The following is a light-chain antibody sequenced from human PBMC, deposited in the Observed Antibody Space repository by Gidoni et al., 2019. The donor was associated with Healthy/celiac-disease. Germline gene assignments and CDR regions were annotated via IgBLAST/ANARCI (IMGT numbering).Light chain of an antibody. V-gene: IGKV1-5*03. J-gene: IGKJ4*01. Sequence: VSVAVRDRVTSTGRDSKSISRGLSWYKQKTGKAPMLLNYKASSCESGVTSRFSGSGSETEFTITSSSLQHDDFATYYCQQYNSYSTFGGGTKVEIK. CDR3: QQYNSYST. CDR1: KSISRG. CDR2: KAS.